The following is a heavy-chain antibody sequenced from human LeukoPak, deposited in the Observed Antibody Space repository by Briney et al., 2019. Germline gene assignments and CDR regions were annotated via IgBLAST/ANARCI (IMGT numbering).Heavy chain of an antibody. D-gene: IGHD3-16*01. J-gene: IGHJ6*03. CDR3: ARVDRGNYYMDV. Sequence: GASVKVSCKDSGYTFTSYGISWVRQAPGQGLEWMGWISAYNGNTNYAQKLQGRVTMTTDTSTNTAYMELRSLRSDDTAVYYCARVDRGNYYMDVWGKGTTVTVSS. CDR1: GYTFTSYG. CDR2: ISAYNGNT. V-gene: IGHV1-18*01.